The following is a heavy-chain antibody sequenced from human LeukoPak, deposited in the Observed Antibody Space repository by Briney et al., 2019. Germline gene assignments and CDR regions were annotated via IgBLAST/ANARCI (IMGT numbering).Heavy chain of an antibody. CDR3: AKGLTVMVAY. D-gene: IGHD5-18*01. Sequence: GGSLRLSCAASGFTFSNYAMNWVRQAPVKGLEWVSGISDSGDNTYYADSVKGRFTISRDNSKNTLYLQMNSLRAEDTAIYYCAKGLTVMVAYWGQGTLVTVSS. CDR2: ISDSGDNT. V-gene: IGHV3-23*01. J-gene: IGHJ4*02. CDR1: GFTFSNYA.